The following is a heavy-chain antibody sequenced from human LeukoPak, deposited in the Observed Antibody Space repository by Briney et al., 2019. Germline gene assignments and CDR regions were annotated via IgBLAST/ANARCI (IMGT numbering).Heavy chain of an antibody. CDR1: GGSFSGYY. CDR3: VGGFDY. V-gene: IGHV4-34*01. CDR2: INHSGST. J-gene: IGHJ4*02. Sequence: PSETLSLTCAVYGGSFSGYYWSWIRQPPGKGLEWIGEINHSGSTNYNPSLKSRVTISVDTSKNQFSLKLSSVTAADTAVYYCVGGFDYWGQGTLVTVSS.